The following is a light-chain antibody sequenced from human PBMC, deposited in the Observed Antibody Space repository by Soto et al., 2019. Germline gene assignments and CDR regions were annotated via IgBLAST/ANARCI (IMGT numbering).Light chain of an antibody. CDR3: QQYNTYPWT. J-gene: IGKJ1*01. V-gene: IGKV1-5*01. Sequence: DIQMTQSPATLSASVGDRVTITCRASQSISSWLAWYQQKPGKVPKLLIDDASSLESGVPSRFSGSGSGTEFTLTTSSLQPDDFATYYCQQYNTYPWTFGQGTKV. CDR2: DAS. CDR1: QSISSW.